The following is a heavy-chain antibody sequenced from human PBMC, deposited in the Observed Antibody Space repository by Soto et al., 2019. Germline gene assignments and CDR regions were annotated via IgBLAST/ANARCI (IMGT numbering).Heavy chain of an antibody. Sequence: EVQVLESGGGLVQPGGSVRLSCVASGFTFSTYAMNWVRQAPGKGLEWVSGISGSGSDRYYADSVTGRFTISRDNSNNPLNLQLDSLRAEGTAIYYRTQTPRSYYYYMDVWGKGTAATVSS. J-gene: IGHJ6*03. CDR3: TQTPRSYYYYMDV. D-gene: IGHD3-10*01. V-gene: IGHV3-23*01. CDR2: ISGSGSDR. CDR1: GFTFSTYA.